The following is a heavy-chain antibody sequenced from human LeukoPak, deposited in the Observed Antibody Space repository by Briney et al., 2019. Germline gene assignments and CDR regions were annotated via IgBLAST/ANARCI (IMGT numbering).Heavy chain of an antibody. CDR1: GYTFTGYY. CDR2: ISAYNGNT. V-gene: IGHV1-18*04. J-gene: IGHJ4*02. CDR3: ARVYYYDSSGTGDY. D-gene: IGHD3-22*01. Sequence: GASVKVSCKASGYTFTGYYMHWVRQAPGQGLEWMGWISAYNGNTNYAQKLQGRVTMTTDTSTSTAYMELRSLRSDDTAVYYCARVYYYDSSGTGDYWGQGTLVTVSS.